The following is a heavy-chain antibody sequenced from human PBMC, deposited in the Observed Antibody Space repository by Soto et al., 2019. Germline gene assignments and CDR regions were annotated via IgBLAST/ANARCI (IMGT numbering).Heavy chain of an antibody. CDR3: ARMLAVIYSYSHMAL. J-gene: IGHJ6*03. CDR2: ILSNDEK. Sequence: QVTLKESGPVLVKPTETLTLTCTVSGFSLSNARMGVSWIRQPPGKALEWLAHILSNDEKSYSTSLKTRLTISMDTSKSQVVLNMTNTDPVDTAPYYCARMLAVIYSYSHMALWGKGTTVTVSS. D-gene: IGHD3-22*01. V-gene: IGHV2-26*01. CDR1: GFSLSNARMG.